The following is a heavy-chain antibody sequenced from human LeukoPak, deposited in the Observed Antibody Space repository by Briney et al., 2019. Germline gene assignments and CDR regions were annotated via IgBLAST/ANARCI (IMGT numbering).Heavy chain of an antibody. J-gene: IGHJ5*02. CDR2: INHSGST. D-gene: IGHD6-13*01. Sequence: SEALSLTCAVYGASFSGYYWSWIRQPPGKGLEWIGEINHSGSTNYNPSLKSRVTISVDTSKNQFSLKLSSVTAADTAVYYCARAPSWYPYNWFDPWGQGTLVTVSS. V-gene: IGHV4-34*01. CDR1: GASFSGYY. CDR3: ARAPSWYPYNWFDP.